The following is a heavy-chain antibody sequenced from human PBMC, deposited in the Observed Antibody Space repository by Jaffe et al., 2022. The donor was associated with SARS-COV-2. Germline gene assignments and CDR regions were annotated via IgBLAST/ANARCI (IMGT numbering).Heavy chain of an antibody. Sequence: QLRLQESGPGLVKPSETLSLTCIVSGGSISSSSSYWAWVRQSPGKGLEWIGRIFYSGDTYYNPSLGSRVTISVDTSKNRFSLKLTSVTAADTAVYYCVRVTRGIYYGLDVWGQGTTVTVSS. V-gene: IGHV4-39*01. D-gene: IGHD2-2*01. CDR1: GGSISSSSSY. CDR3: VRVTRGIYYGLDV. CDR2: IFYSGDT. J-gene: IGHJ6*02.